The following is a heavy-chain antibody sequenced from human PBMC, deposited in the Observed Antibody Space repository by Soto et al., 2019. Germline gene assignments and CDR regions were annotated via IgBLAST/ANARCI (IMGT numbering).Heavy chain of an antibody. V-gene: IGHV1-69*06. CDR1: GGISSSYA. Sequence: SVKVSCKASGGISSSYAFSWVRQAPGQGLEWMGGIIPISGTSNYAEKFQGRLTLTADKSTTTAYMEMSGLRSEDTAVYYCARVRCTSTSCYTGYFDYWGQGTLVTVSS. CDR3: ARVRCTSTSCYTGYFDY. D-gene: IGHD2-15*01. CDR2: IIPISGTS. J-gene: IGHJ4*02.